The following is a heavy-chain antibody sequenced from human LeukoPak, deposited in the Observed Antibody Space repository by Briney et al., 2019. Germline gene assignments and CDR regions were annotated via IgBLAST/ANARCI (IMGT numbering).Heavy chain of an antibody. D-gene: IGHD6-13*01. CDR3: ARSIAAAGPFDY. CDR2: IIPIFGTA. J-gene: IGHJ4*02. Sequence: SSVKVSCKASGGTFSSYAISWVRQAPGQGLEWMGRIIPIFGTANYAQKFQGRVTITTDESTSTAYMGLSSLRSEDTAVYYCARSIAAAGPFDYWGQGTLVTVSS. CDR1: GGTFSSYA. V-gene: IGHV1-69*05.